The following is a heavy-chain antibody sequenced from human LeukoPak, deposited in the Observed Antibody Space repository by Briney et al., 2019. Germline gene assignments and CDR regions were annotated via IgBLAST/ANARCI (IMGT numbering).Heavy chain of an antibody. CDR2: MYHSGIT. J-gene: IGHJ4*02. CDR1: GYSNSSGYY. V-gene: IGHV4-38-2*01. D-gene: IGHD3-9*01. CDR3: ASLSY. Sequence: SETLSLTCAVSGYSNSSGYYWGWIRQPPGKGLEWIGSMYHSGITYYNPSLKSRATVSVDTSKNQFSLKLTSVTAADTAVYYCASLSYWGQGTLVTVSS.